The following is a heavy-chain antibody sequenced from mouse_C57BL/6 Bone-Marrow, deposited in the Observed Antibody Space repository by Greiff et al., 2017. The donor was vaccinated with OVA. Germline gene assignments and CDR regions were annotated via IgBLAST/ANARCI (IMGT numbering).Heavy chain of an antibody. V-gene: IGHV1-81*01. D-gene: IGHD1-1*01. Sequence: QVQLKESGAELARPGASVKLSCKASGYTFTSYGISWVKQRTGQGLEWIGEIYPRSGNTYYNEKFKGKATLTADKSSSTAYMELRSLTSEDSAVYFCARWIGTVAPYYWGQGTTLTVSS. CDR2: IYPRSGNT. CDR1: GYTFTSYG. J-gene: IGHJ2*01. CDR3: ARWIGTVAPYY.